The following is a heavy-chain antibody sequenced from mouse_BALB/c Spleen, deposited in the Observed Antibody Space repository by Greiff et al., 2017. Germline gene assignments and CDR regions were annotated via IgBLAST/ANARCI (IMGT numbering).Heavy chain of an antibody. Sequence: EVKLMESGGGLVQPGGSMKLSCVASGFTFSNYWMNWVRQSPEKGLEWVAEIRLKSNNYATHYAESVKGRFTISRDDSKSSVYLQMNNLRAEDTGIYYCTRPSSLLRLRPHYYAMDYWGQGTSVTVSS. CDR3: TRPSSLLRLRPHYYAMDY. D-gene: IGHD1-2*01. CDR2: IRLKSNNYAT. J-gene: IGHJ4*01. CDR1: GFTFSNYW. V-gene: IGHV6-6*02.